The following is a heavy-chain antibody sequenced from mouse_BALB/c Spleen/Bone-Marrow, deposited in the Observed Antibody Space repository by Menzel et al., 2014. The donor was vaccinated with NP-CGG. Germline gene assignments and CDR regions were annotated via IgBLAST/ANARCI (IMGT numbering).Heavy chain of an antibody. Sequence: EVKLVESGPSLVKPSQTLSLTCSVTGDSITSGYWNWIRKLPGNKLEYMGYISYSGSTYYNPSLKSRISITRDTSKNXYYLQLNSVTTEDTATYYCARILLRSYAMDYWGQGTSVTVSS. D-gene: IGHD1-1*01. J-gene: IGHJ4*01. CDR3: ARILLRSYAMDY. CDR1: GDSITSGY. CDR2: ISYSGST. V-gene: IGHV3-8*02.